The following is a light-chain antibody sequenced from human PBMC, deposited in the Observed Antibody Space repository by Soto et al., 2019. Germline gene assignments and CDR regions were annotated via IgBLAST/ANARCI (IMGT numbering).Light chain of an antibody. CDR3: GSHESIITVV. V-gene: IGLV2-8*01. Sequence: QSALTQPPSASGTPGQSVTISCTGTSSDFGGYDAVCWYQQHRGNAPHLIIYDVTKPPSGFPERFSGSKSGNTSSLTVSVLQDDDEDDYYCGSHESIITVVFGGGTKLTVL. CDR1: SSDFGGYDA. CDR2: DVT. J-gene: IGLJ3*02.